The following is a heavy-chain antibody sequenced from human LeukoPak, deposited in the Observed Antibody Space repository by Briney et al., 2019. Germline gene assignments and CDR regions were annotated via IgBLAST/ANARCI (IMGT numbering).Heavy chain of an antibody. CDR1: GFSLSTYW. V-gene: IGHV3-7*03. CDR2: IKQDESEK. J-gene: IGHJ4*02. D-gene: IGHD1-26*01. CDR3: ATYSGAHHKTFDD. Sequence: GGSLRLSCAASGFSLSTYWMSWVRQAPGKGLEWVANIKQDESEKDYVDSVKGLFTISRDNAKSSLYLQMSSLRAEDTAVYYCATYSGAHHKTFDDWGQGTLVTVSS.